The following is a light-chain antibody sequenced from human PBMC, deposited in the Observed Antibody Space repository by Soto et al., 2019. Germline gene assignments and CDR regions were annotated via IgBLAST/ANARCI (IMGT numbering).Light chain of an antibody. CDR1: HSLRGN. CDR3: QQYDNWPPRWT. V-gene: IGKV3-15*01. Sequence: EILMTQSPATLSVSPGERATLSCRAGHSLRGNLAWYQQKPGQAPRLLILGASTRASGIPAKFSGSGSGTEFTLSIGSLQSEDFAIYYCQQYDNWPPRWTFGQGTKVDIK. J-gene: IGKJ2*01. CDR2: GAS.